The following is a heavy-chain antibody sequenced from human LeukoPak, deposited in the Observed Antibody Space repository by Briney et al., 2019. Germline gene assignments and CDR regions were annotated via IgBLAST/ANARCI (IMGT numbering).Heavy chain of an antibody. CDR3: AGAPYAFGTNDAFDI. J-gene: IGHJ3*02. V-gene: IGHV3-30-3*01. D-gene: IGHD2-2*01. CDR1: GFTFSNYA. Sequence: GRSLRLSCAASGFTFSNYAMHWVRQAPGKGLEWVADISFDGNRKNYADSVKGRFTISRDNSKNTLYLEMNSLRAEDTAVYYCAGAPYAFGTNDAFDIWGQGTMVTVSS. CDR2: ISFDGNRK.